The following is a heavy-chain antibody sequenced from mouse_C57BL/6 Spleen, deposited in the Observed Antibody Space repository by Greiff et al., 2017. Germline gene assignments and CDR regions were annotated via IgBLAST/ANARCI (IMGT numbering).Heavy chain of an antibody. CDR2: IDPSDSYT. Sequence: QVQLQQPGAELVRPGTSVKLSCKASGYTFTSYWMHWVQQRPGQGLEWIGVIDPSDSYTNYNQKLKGKATLTVDTSSSTAYMQLSSLTSEDSAVYYCARRAYYGTMDYWGQGTSVTVSS. CDR1: GYTFTSYW. CDR3: ARRAYYGTMDY. J-gene: IGHJ4*01. V-gene: IGHV1-59*01. D-gene: IGHD2-10*01.